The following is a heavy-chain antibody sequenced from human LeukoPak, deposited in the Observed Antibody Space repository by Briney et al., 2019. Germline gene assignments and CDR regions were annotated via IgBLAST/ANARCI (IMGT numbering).Heavy chain of an antibody. CDR2: ISPSGGGT. CDR1: GFTFNNYA. J-gene: IGHJ4*02. D-gene: IGHD3-10*01. Sequence: GGSLRLSCAASGFTFNNYAMNWVRQAPGKGLEWVSAISPSGGGTYYATSVKGRLTISRDNSKNTLYLEMNSLGADDTAVYYCASYYGSGSYPLFNYWGQGTLVTVSS. V-gene: IGHV3-23*01. CDR3: ASYYGSGSYPLFNY.